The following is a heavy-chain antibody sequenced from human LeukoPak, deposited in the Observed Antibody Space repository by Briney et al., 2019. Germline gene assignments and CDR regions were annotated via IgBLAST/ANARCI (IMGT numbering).Heavy chain of an antibody. CDR2: IYYSGST. D-gene: IGHD3-9*01. Sequence: SETLSLTCTVSGGSISSSSYYWGWIRQPPGKGLEWIGSIYYSGSTYYNPSLKSRVTISVDTSKNQFSLKLSSVTAADTAVYYCARDLLLLRYFDWLSTPDYMDVWGKGTTVTVSS. CDR1: GGSISSSSYY. CDR3: ARDLLLLRYFDWLSTPDYMDV. V-gene: IGHV4-39*07. J-gene: IGHJ6*03.